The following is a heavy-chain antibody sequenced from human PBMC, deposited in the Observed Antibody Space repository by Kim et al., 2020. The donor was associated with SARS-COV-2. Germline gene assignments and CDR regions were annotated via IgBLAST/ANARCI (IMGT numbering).Heavy chain of an antibody. Sequence: GGSLRLSCAASGFTFSSYSMNWVRQAPGKGLEWVSSISSSSIYIYYADSVKGRFTISRDNAKNSLYLQMNSLRAEDTAVYYCARDELSSPIFYYYYYGMDVWGQGTTVTVSS. V-gene: IGHV3-21*04. D-gene: IGHD2-2*01. J-gene: IGHJ6*02. CDR2: ISSSSIYI. CDR1: GFTFSSYS. CDR3: ARDELSSPIFYYYYYGMDV.